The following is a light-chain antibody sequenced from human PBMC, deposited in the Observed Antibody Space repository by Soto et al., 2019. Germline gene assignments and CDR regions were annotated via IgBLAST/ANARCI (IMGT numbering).Light chain of an antibody. CDR1: SSDVGGYNL. J-gene: IGLJ1*01. V-gene: IGLV2-14*01. Sequence: QSALTQPASVSGSPGQSITISCTETSSDVGGYNLVSWYQQYPDKAPKLMIFDVNTRPSGVSNRFSGSKSGNTASLTISGLQAEDEADYYCSSYKSSSTLPYVFGTGTKLTVL. CDR2: DVN. CDR3: SSYKSSSTLPYV.